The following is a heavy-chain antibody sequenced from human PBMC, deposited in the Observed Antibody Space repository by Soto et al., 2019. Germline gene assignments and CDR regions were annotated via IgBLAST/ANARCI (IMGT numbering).Heavy chain of an antibody. D-gene: IGHD2-2*01. Sequence: QVQLVQSGAEVKKPGSSVKVSCKASGGTFSSYAISWVRQAPGQGLEWMGGIIPIFGTANYAQKFQGRVTITADESTSTAYMELSSLRSEDTALYYCARLAGGGVVPAALYYYYGMDVWGQGTTVTVSS. CDR3: ARLAGGGVVPAALYYYYGMDV. CDR2: IIPIFGTA. CDR1: GGTFSSYA. J-gene: IGHJ6*02. V-gene: IGHV1-69*01.